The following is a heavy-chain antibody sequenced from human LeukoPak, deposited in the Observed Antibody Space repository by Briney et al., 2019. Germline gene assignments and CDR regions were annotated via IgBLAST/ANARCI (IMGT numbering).Heavy chain of an antibody. CDR2: ISQSSDGI. Sequence: VGSLRLSCAASGFTFSSYSMNWVRQAPGKGLEWVSYISQSSDGIYHADTVKGRVTISRDNAKSSLYLQMDSLRVEDTAVYYCARDLLNDEGSSYFFDQWGQGTLVTVAS. CDR3: ARDLLNDEGSSYFFDQ. J-gene: IGHJ4*02. D-gene: IGHD2-2*01. CDR1: GFTFSSYS. V-gene: IGHV3-48*04.